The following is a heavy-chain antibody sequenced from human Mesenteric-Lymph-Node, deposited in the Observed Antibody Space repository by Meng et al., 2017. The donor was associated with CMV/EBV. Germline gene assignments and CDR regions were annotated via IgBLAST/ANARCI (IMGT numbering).Heavy chain of an antibody. Sequence: SGPTLVKPTQTLTLTCTFSGFLLSTSGVGVGWIRQPPGKALEWLALNYWNDDKRYSPSLKSRLTITKDTTKNQVVLTMTNMDPVDTATYYCAHFIAAAGTIDYWGQGTLVTVSS. D-gene: IGHD6-13*01. V-gene: IGHV2-5*01. CDR3: AHFIAAAGTIDY. J-gene: IGHJ4*02. CDR2: NYWNDDK. CDR1: GFLLSTSGVG.